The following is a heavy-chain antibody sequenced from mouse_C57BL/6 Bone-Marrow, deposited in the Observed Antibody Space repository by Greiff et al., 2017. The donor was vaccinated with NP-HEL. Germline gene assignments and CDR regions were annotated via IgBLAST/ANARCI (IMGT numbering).Heavy chain of an antibody. V-gene: IGHV14-4*01. D-gene: IGHD1-1*01. Sequence: VQLQQSGAELVRPGASVKLSCTASGFNIKDDYMHWVKQRPEQGLEWIGWIDPETGDTEYASKFQGKATITADTSSNTAYLQLSSLTSEDTAVYYCTTLYYYGPFDYWGQGTTLTVSS. CDR2: IDPETGDT. J-gene: IGHJ2*01. CDR1: GFNIKDDY. CDR3: TTLYYYGPFDY.